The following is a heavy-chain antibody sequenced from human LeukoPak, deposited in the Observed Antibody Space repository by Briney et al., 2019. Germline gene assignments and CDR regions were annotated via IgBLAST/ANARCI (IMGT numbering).Heavy chain of an antibody. CDR1: GFTFDDYA. V-gene: IGHV3-9*03. CDR3: AKGGGYNYIFDY. J-gene: IGHJ4*02. Sequence: PGWSLRLSCAASGFTFDDYAMHWVRQAPGKGLEWVSGISWNSDNIGYADSVKGRFTISRDSAKNSLYLQMNSLRVEDMALYYCAKGGGYNYIFDYWGQGTLVTVSS. CDR2: ISWNSDNI. D-gene: IGHD5-24*01.